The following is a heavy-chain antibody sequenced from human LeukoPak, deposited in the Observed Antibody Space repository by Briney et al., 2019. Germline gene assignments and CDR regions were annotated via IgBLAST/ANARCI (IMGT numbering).Heavy chain of an antibody. D-gene: IGHD5-12*01. V-gene: IGHV1-18*01. Sequence: ASVKVSSTASGHTFTTYGISWVRQAPGQGLEWMGWISAYNGNTNYAQKLQGRVTMTTDTSTSTAYMELRSLRSDDTAVYYCARDSYVVATLRHFDYWGQGTLVTVSS. J-gene: IGHJ4*02. CDR1: GHTFTTYG. CDR2: ISAYNGNT. CDR3: ARDSYVVATLRHFDY.